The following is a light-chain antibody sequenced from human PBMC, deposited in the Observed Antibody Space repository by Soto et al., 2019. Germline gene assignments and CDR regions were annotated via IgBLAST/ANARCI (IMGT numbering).Light chain of an antibody. CDR1: QSVNSNC. CDR2: NTS. CDR3: QQYGISQFT. V-gene: IGKV3-20*01. J-gene: IGKJ3*01. Sequence: EIVLRQSPGTLSLSPGEGATLSCRASQSVNSNCLAWYQQKPGQAPTLLIFNTSRSANGVPDRFSGSGSGTDFTLTISRVEPDDVAVYYCQQYGISQFTFGPGTKVNIK.